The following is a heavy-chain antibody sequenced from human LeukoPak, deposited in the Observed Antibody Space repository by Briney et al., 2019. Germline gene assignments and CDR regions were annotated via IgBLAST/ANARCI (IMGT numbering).Heavy chain of an antibody. Sequence: SQTLSLTCAISGDSVSSNSAAWNWVRQSPSRGLEWLGRTFHRSKWYNDYAVFVKSRITINPDTSKNQFSLQLNSVTPEDTAVYYCTREKSLRYYDFWSGWDYWGQGTLVTVSS. CDR3: TREKSLRYYDFWSGWDY. V-gene: IGHV6-1*01. D-gene: IGHD3-3*01. J-gene: IGHJ4*02. CDR2: TFHRSKWYN. CDR1: GDSVSSNSAA.